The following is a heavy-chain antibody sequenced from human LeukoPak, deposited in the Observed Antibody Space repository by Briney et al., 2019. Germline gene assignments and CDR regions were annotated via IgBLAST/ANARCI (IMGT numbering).Heavy chain of an antibody. CDR3: ARRPYGGYGGGFDY. Sequence: SVKVSCKASGGTFSSYAISWVRQAPGQGLEWMGGIIPIFGTANYAQKFQGRVTITADESTSTAYMELSSLRSEDTAVYYCARRPYGGYGGGFDYWGQGILVTVSS. D-gene: IGHD5-12*01. J-gene: IGHJ4*02. V-gene: IGHV1-69*13. CDR1: GGTFSSYA. CDR2: IIPIFGTA.